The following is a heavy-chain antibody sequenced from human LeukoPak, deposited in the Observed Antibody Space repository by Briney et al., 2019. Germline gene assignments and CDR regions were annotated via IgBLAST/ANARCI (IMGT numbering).Heavy chain of an antibody. Sequence: GESLKISCKDSGYSFTSYSIGWVRQMPGKGLEWMGIIYPGDSDTRYSPSFQGQVTSSADKSIITAYLQWSSLKASDTAMYYCARQEYCSGGSCIDYWGQGTLVTVSS. D-gene: IGHD2-15*01. J-gene: IGHJ4*02. CDR3: ARQEYCSGGSCIDY. CDR2: IYPGDSDT. CDR1: GYSFTSYS. V-gene: IGHV5-51*01.